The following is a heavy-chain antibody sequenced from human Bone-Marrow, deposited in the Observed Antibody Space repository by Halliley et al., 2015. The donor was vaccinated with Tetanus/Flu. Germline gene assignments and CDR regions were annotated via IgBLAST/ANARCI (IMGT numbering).Heavy chain of an antibody. V-gene: IGHV3-66*01. CDR3: AGNVAVTPLGS. Sequence: KGRVWVSVIYSMGTPRYPDTVKGRFTIARDNAKNAVYLQMSSLSVDDTAVYYCAGNVAVTPLGSWGQATLVAVSP. CDR2: IYSMGTP. D-gene: IGHD2-21*02. J-gene: IGHJ5*02.